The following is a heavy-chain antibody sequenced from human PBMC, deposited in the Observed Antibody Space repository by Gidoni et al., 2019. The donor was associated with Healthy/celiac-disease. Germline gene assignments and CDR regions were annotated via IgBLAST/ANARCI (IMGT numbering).Heavy chain of an antibody. D-gene: IGHD3-22*01. CDR2: IYYRGST. CDR3: AREAYYYDSSGYYSFDY. V-gene: IGHV4-31*03. J-gene: IGHJ4*02. Sequence: QVQLQESGPGLVKPSQTLSLPCTVSGGSISSGGYYWSWIRQHPGKGLEWIGYIYYRGSTYYNPSLKSRVTISVDTSKNQFSLKLSSVTAADTAVYYCAREAYYYDSSGYYSFDYWGQGTLVTVSS. CDR1: GGSISSGGYY.